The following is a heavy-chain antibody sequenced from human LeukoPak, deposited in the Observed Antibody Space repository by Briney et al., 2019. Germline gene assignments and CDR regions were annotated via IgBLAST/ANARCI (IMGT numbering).Heavy chain of an antibody. Sequence: PSETLSLTCAVYGGSFSGYYWSWIRQPPGKGLEWIGEINHSGSTNYNPSLKSRVTISVDTSKNQFSLKLSSVTAADTAVYYCARRNWGYSYGQRRGYYFDYWGQGTLVTVSS. V-gene: IGHV4-34*01. D-gene: IGHD5-18*01. J-gene: IGHJ4*02. CDR2: INHSGST. CDR1: GGSFSGYY. CDR3: ARRNWGYSYGQRRGYYFDY.